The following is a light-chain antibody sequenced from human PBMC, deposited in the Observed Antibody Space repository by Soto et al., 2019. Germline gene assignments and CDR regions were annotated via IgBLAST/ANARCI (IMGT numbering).Light chain of an antibody. CDR3: MQALQAPLT. Sequence: VVTQSPLSLPVTPGEPASISCRTSQSLLHSNGYNYLVWYLQKPGQSPQLLIYLGSNRAPGVPDMYSDSGSGTDFTLKISKVEAEDVGLYYCMQALQAPLTFGQGTKVQIE. CDR2: LGS. V-gene: IGKV2-28*01. CDR1: QSLLHSNGYNY. J-gene: IGKJ1*01.